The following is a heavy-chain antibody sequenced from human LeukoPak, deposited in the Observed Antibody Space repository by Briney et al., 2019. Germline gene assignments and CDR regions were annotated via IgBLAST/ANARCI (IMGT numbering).Heavy chain of an antibody. Sequence: SETLSLTCAVYGGSFSGYYWSWTRQPPGKGLEWIGEINHSGNTNYNPSLKSRVTISVDTSKSQISLKVTSVTAADTAVYYCARAKEYGYNYGPGFGFDPWGQGTPVTVSS. CDR3: ARAKEYGYNYGPGFGFDP. CDR2: INHSGNT. D-gene: IGHD5-18*01. J-gene: IGHJ5*01. V-gene: IGHV4-34*01. CDR1: GGSFSGYY.